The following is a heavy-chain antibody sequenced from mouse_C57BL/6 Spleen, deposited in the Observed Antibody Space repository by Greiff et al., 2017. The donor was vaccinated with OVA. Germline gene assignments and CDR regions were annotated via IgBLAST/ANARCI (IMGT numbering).Heavy chain of an antibody. V-gene: IGHV1-39*01. CDR2: INPNYGTT. D-gene: IGHD2-1*01. CDR3: ARSVFYCGNYTGWFAY. Sequence: VQLKESGPELVKPGASVKISCKASGYSFTDYNMNWVKQSNGKSLEWIGVINPNYGTTSYNQKFKGKATLTVDQSSSTAYMQLNSLTSEDSAVYYCARSVFYCGNYTGWFAYWGQGTLVTVSA. CDR1: GYSFTDYN. J-gene: IGHJ3*01.